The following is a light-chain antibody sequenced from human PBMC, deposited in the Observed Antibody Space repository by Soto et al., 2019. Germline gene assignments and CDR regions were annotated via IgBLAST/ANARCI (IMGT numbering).Light chain of an antibody. CDR3: SSYAGSNKSV. J-gene: IGLJ1*01. CDR2: EVS. Sequence: QSVLTQPPSASGSPGQSVTISCTGTSSDVGGYNYVSWYQQHPGKAPKLMIYEVSKRPSGVPDRFSGSKSDNTASLTVSGLQPEDEADYYCSSYAGSNKSVFGTGTKLTVL. CDR1: SSDVGGYNY. V-gene: IGLV2-8*01.